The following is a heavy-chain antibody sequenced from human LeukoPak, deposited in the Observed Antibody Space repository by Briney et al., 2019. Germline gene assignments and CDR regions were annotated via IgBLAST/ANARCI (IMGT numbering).Heavy chain of an antibody. CDR3: ARGSRAIVATKFARGRYMDV. Sequence: GGSLRLSCAASGFTFSSYSMNWVRQAPGKGLEWVSSITRSNYIYYADSVKGRFTISRDNAKNSLYLQMNSLRPEGTAMYYCARGSRAIVATKFARGRYMDVWGKGSTVTVSS. CDR2: ITRSNYI. CDR1: GFTFSSYS. V-gene: IGHV3-21*06. J-gene: IGHJ6*03. D-gene: IGHD5-12*01.